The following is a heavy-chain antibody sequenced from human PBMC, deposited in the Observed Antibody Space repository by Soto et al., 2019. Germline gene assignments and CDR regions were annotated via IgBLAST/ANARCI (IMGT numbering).Heavy chain of an antibody. V-gene: IGHV1-24*01. Sequence: ASVKVSCKVSGYTLTELSMHWVRQAPGKGLEWMGGFDPEDGETIYAQKFQGRVTMTEDTSTDTAYMELSSLRSEDTAVCYCATSLDPDCSSTGCYGRGYYFDYWGQGTLVTVSS. D-gene: IGHD2-2*01. CDR2: FDPEDGET. J-gene: IGHJ4*02. CDR1: GYTLTELS. CDR3: ATSLDPDCSSTGCYGRGYYFDY.